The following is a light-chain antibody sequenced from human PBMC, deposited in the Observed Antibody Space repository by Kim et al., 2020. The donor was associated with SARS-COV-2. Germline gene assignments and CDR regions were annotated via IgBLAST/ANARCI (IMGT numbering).Light chain of an antibody. Sequence: EIVLTQSPGTLSLSPEERATLSCRASQSVSSSYLAWYQQKPGQAPRLLIYGASSRATGIPDRCSGSGSGTDFTLTISRLEPEDFAVYYCQQYGSTPPWTFGQGTQVDIK. CDR3: QQYGSTPPWT. J-gene: IGKJ1*01. V-gene: IGKV3-20*01. CDR2: GAS. CDR1: QSVSSSY.